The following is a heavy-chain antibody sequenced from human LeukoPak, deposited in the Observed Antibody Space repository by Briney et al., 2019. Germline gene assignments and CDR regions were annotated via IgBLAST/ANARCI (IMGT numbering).Heavy chain of an antibody. V-gene: IGHV1-69*05. CDR3: ARDLGLLYYYDCSSYSYDY. Sequence: GASVKVSCKASGGTFSSYAISWVRQAPGQGLEWMGGIIPIFGTANYAQKYQGRVKITTDESTSTPYMELSSLRSEDTAVYYCARDLGLLYYYDCSSYSYDYWGQGTRVTVSS. CDR1: GGTFSSYA. CDR2: IIPIFGTA. J-gene: IGHJ4*02. D-gene: IGHD3-22*01.